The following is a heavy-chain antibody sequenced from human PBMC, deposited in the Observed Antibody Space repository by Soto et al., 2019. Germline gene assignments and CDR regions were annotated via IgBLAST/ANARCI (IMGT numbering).Heavy chain of an antibody. CDR1: GGTFSSYT. CDR2: IIPILGIA. CDR3: ARDGGITNFGVVSYNWFDP. Sequence: QVQLVQSGAEVQKPGSSVKVSCKASGGTFSSYTISWVRQAPGQGLEWMGRIIPILGIANYAQKFQGRVTITADKSTSTAYMELSSLRSEDTAVYYCARDGGITNFGVVSYNWFDPWGQGTLVTVSS. V-gene: IGHV1-69*02. J-gene: IGHJ5*02. D-gene: IGHD3-3*01.